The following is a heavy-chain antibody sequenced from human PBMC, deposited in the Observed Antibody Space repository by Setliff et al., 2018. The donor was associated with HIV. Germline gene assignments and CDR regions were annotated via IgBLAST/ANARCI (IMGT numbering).Heavy chain of an antibody. Sequence: SETLSLTCAVYGGSFSGYYWSWIRQAPGKGLEWIGEINHSGRIKYNPSLKSRVTLSVDTSKNQFSLKLTSVTAADTAFYYCARGFSGDYIFTGYMDVWGQGSPVTVSS. D-gene: IGHD3-3*01. CDR1: GGSFSGYY. CDR3: ARGFSGDYIFTGYMDV. V-gene: IGHV4-34*01. J-gene: IGHJ6*03. CDR2: INHSGRI.